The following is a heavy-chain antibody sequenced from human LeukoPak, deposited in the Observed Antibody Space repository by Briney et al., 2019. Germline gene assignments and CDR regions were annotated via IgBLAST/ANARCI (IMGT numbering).Heavy chain of an antibody. Sequence: GRSLRLSCVASGFTFSSYGMHWVREAPGKGLGWVAVIWYDGSNKYYADSVKGRFTISRDNSKNTLYLQMNSLRAEDTAVYYCAGSIAVAGAIDYSGQGTLVTVSS. CDR1: GFTFSSYG. D-gene: IGHD6-19*01. CDR2: IWYDGSNK. CDR3: AGSIAVAGAIDY. V-gene: IGHV3-33*01. J-gene: IGHJ4*02.